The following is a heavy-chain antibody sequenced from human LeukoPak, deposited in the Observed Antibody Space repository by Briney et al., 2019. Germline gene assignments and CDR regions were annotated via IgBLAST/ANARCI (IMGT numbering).Heavy chain of an antibody. J-gene: IGHJ5*02. V-gene: IGHV3-7*01. Sequence: GGTLRLSCAASGFTFRSYWMTWVRQSPGKGLEWVANIKQDGSETYHVDSVKGRFTISRDNAKDSLYLEMNSLRAEDTAVYYCARGGQAGTGDLWGQGTLVTVSS. D-gene: IGHD3-10*01. CDR3: ARGGQAGTGDL. CDR1: GFTFRSYW. CDR2: IKQDGSET.